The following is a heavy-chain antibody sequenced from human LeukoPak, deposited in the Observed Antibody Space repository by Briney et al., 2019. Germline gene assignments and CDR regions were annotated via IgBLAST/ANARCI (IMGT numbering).Heavy chain of an antibody. CDR3: VRGSSSQVFDY. D-gene: IGHD6-6*01. Sequence: SETLSLTCAVYGGSFSGYYWVWIRQPPGKGLEWIGSIYYSGSTYYNPSLKSRVTISVDTSKNQFSLKLSSVTAADTAVYYCVRGSSSQVFDYWGQGTLVTVSS. V-gene: IGHV4-34*01. J-gene: IGHJ4*02. CDR1: GGSFSGYY. CDR2: IYYSGST.